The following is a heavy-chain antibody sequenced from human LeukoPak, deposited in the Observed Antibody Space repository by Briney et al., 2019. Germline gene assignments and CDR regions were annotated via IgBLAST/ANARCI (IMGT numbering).Heavy chain of an antibody. Sequence: PGRFLRLSCAASGFTSTYYAMHWVRQAPGKGLEWVGFISNDGDIKYYADSVKGRFTIARDNSKNTLYLQMSSLRADDTAVYYCARDVHYTSSKPGWPFDIWGQGTVVTVSS. D-gene: IGHD6-6*01. CDR3: ARDVHYTSSKPGWPFDI. J-gene: IGHJ3*02. V-gene: IGHV3-30*15. CDR2: ISNDGDIK. CDR1: GFTSTYYA.